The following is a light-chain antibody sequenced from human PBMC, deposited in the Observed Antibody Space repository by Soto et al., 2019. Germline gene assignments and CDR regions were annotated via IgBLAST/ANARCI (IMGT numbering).Light chain of an antibody. CDR2: ENN. V-gene: IGLV1-51*02. CDR3: GTWDSSLSVGG. Sequence: QSALTQPPSVSAAPGQKVTISCSGSSSNIGNDYVSWYQQLPGTAPKLLIYENNRRPSGIPDRFSGSKSGTSATLGITGLQTGDEADYYCGTWDSSLSVGGFGGGTKLTVL. CDR1: SSNIGNDY. J-gene: IGLJ3*02.